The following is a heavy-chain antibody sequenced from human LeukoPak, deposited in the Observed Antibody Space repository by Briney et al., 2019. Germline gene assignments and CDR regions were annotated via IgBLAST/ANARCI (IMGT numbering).Heavy chain of an antibody. CDR1: GGSISSGGYY. V-gene: IGHV4-61*08. J-gene: IGHJ4*02. CDR3: ARAGMGATYLY. Sequence: ASEILSLTCTVSGGSISSGGYYWSWIRQHPGKGLEWIGYIYYSGSTNYNPSLKSRVTISVDTSKNQFSLKLSSVTAADTAVYYGARAGMGATYLYWGQGTLVTVSS. CDR2: IYYSGST. D-gene: IGHD1-26*01.